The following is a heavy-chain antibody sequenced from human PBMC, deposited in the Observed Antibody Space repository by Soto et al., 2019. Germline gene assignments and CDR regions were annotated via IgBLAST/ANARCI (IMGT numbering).Heavy chain of an antibody. V-gene: IGHV1-69*13. Sequence: ASVKVSCKASGGTYSSYAISWVRQAHGQGLEWMGEIIPIFGTANYAQKFQGRVTITADESTSTAYMELSRLRSEDTAVYYCARDRGPSSGYYPYWFDPWGQGTLVTVSS. CDR1: GGTYSSYA. CDR2: IIPIFGTA. D-gene: IGHD3-22*01. CDR3: ARDRGPSSGYYPYWFDP. J-gene: IGHJ5*02.